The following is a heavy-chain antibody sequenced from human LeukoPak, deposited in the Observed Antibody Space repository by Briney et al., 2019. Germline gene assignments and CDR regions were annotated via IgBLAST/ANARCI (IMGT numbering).Heavy chain of an antibody. Sequence: ASVKVSCKASGYTFTGYYMHWVRQAPGQGLEWMGWINPNSGGTNYAQNFQGRVTMTRDTSIRTVYMELSRLRSDDTAVYYCARGHGIIVVVPAAMRGDWFDPWGQGTLVTVSS. V-gene: IGHV1-2*02. CDR1: GYTFTGYY. CDR3: ARGHGIIVVVPAAMRGDWFDP. J-gene: IGHJ5*02. CDR2: INPNSGGT. D-gene: IGHD2-2*01.